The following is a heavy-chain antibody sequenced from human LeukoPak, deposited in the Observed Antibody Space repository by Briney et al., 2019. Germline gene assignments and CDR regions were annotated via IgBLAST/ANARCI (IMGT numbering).Heavy chain of an antibody. CDR3: AKDHSSRYDAFDI. Sequence: GRSLRLSCAASGFTFDDYAMHWVRQAPGKGLEWVSGISWNSGSIGYADSVKGRFTISRDNAKNSLYLQMNSLRAEDTALYYCAKDHSSRYDAFDIWGQGTMVTVSS. D-gene: IGHD6-13*01. J-gene: IGHJ3*02. CDR2: ISWNSGSI. CDR1: GFTFDDYA. V-gene: IGHV3-9*01.